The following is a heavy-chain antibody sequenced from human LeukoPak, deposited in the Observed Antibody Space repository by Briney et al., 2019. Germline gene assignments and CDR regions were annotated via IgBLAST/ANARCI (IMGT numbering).Heavy chain of an antibody. J-gene: IGHJ5*02. CDR2: IYSGGST. CDR1: GFTVSSNY. Sequence: PGGSLRLSCAASGFTVSSNYMSWVRQAPGKGLKWVSVIYSGGSTYYADSVKGRFTISRDNSKNTLYLQMNSLRAEDTAVYYCARERKDYSSGWYGGFDPWGQGTLVTVSS. CDR3: ARERKDYSSGWYGGFDP. V-gene: IGHV3-66*01. D-gene: IGHD6-19*01.